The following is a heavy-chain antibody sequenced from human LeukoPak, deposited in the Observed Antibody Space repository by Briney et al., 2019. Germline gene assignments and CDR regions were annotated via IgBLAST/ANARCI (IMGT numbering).Heavy chain of an antibody. CDR1: GFTFSSYA. V-gene: IGHV3-30-3*01. Sequence: GGSLRLSCAASGFTFSSYAMHWVRQAPGKGLEWVAVISYDGSNKYYADSVKGRFTISRDNSKNTLYLQMNSLRGEDTAVYYCARGTSNRFDYWGQGTLVTVSS. J-gene: IGHJ4*02. D-gene: IGHD1-14*01. CDR3: ARGTSNRFDY. CDR2: ISYDGSNK.